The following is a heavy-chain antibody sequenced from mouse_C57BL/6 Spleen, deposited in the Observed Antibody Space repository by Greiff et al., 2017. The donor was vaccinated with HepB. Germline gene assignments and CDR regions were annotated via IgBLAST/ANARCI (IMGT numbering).Heavy chain of an antibody. CDR2: INPGSGGT. V-gene: IGHV1-54*01. CDR1: GYAFTNYL. Sequence: VQLQQSGAELVRPGTSVKVSCKASGYAFTNYLIEWVKQRPGQGLEWIGVINPGSGGTNYNEKFKGKATLTADKSSSTAYMKLSSLTSEDSAVYFCARSSRTLVATDYAMDYLGQGTSVTVSS. J-gene: IGHJ4*01. CDR3: ARSSRTLVATDYAMDY. D-gene: IGHD1-1*01.